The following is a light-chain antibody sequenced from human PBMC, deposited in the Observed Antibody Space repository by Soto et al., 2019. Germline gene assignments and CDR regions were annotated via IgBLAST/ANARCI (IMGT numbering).Light chain of an antibody. CDR2: AAS. CDR1: QSVSSY. V-gene: IGKV3-15*01. J-gene: IGKJ1*01. Sequence: EIVLTQSPATLSLSPGERATLSCRASQSVSSYLAWYQQKPGQAPRLLIFAASTRATGIPARFSGSGSGTEFTLTIGSLQSEDFALYYCQQYNNWPRKFGQGTKVDIK. CDR3: QQYNNWPRK.